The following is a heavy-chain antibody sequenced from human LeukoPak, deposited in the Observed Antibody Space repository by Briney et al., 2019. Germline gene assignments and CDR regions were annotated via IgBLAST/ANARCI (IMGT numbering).Heavy chain of an antibody. CDR1: GFTFSSYG. CDR3: ARDLGRITMIVGI. D-gene: IGHD3-22*01. J-gene: IGHJ3*02. V-gene: IGHV3-30*03. CDR2: ISYDGSNK. Sequence: GGSLRLSCAASGFTFSSYGMHWVRQAPGKGLEWVAVISYDGSNKYYADSVKGRFTISRDNSKNTLYLQMNSLRAEDTAVYYCARDLGRITMIVGIWGQGTMVTVSS.